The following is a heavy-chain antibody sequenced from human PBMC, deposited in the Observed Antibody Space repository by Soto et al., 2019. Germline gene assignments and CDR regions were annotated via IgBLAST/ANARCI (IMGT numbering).Heavy chain of an antibody. Sequence: ASVKVSCKASGGTFSSYAISWVRQAPGQGLEWMGGIIPIFGTANYAQKFQGRVTITADESTSTAYMELSSLRSEDTAVYYRARDYGSYHYYYYGMDVWGQGTTVTVSS. CDR3: ARDYGSYHYYYYGMDV. CDR2: IIPIFGTA. J-gene: IGHJ6*02. V-gene: IGHV1-69*13. D-gene: IGHD1-26*01. CDR1: GGTFSSYA.